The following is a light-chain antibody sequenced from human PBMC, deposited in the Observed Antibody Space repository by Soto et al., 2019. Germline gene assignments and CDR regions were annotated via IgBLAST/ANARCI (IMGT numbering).Light chain of an antibody. Sequence: DIQMTQSPSSLSASIGDRVILTCQASQDIANSLNWYQHKPGKAPKLLVYDATSLESGVSSRFSGSGYGTDFTLSINNLQPDDFATYYCQQYNRLITFGQGTRLEIK. CDR3: QQYNRLIT. V-gene: IGKV1-33*01. CDR1: QDIANS. J-gene: IGKJ5*01. CDR2: DAT.